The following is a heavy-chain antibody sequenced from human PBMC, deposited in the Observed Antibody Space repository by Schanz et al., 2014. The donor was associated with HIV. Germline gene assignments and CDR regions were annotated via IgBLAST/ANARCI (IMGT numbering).Heavy chain of an antibody. J-gene: IGHJ4*02. D-gene: IGHD3-22*01. CDR3: AKPEYDSRGNSQSHFDY. CDR2: ISASGGST. V-gene: IGHV3-23*04. CDR1: GFTFSGFA. Sequence: EGQLVESGGGLVQPGGSLRLSCAASGFTFSGFAMSWVRQTPGKGLEWVSTISASGGSTYYADSVLARFTISRDNSKNTLFLQINGLRAEDTAVYYCAKPEYDSRGNSQSHFDYWGQGTLVTVSS.